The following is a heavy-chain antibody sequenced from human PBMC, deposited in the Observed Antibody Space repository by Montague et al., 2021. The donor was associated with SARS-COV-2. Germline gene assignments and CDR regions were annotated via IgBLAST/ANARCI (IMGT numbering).Heavy chain of an antibody. V-gene: IGHV3-7*01. J-gene: IGHJ3*01. CDR1: GFQFSRYW. D-gene: IGHD3-22*01. CDR3: ARDLDVRQDSGAYYDAFDV. Sequence: SLRLSCAASGFQFSRYWMTWVRQAPGKGLEWVANIKRDGTDRFYLDSVKGRCTVSRDNAKNSLYLQMNSVRAEDTAVYYCARDLDVRQDSGAYYDAFDVWGQGTKVTVSS. CDR2: IKRDGTDR.